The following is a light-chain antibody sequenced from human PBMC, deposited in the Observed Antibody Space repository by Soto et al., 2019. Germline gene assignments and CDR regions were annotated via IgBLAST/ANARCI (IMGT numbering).Light chain of an antibody. CDR2: GAS. V-gene: IGKV3-20*01. J-gene: IGKJ1*01. CDR1: QSVSSSY. CDR3: QQFGMHRT. Sequence: IGLKQSPGTLSLSPGERATLSCRASQSVSSSYLAWYQQKPGQAPRLLIYGASSRATGIPDRFSGSGSGTDFTLSISILAPEDLAVYYWQQFGMHRTFGQGTKVDIK.